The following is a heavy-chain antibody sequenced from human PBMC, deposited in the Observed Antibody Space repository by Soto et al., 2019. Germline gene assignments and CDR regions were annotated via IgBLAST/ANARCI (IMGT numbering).Heavy chain of an antibody. CDR2: FDPEDGET. J-gene: IGHJ5*02. CDR3: AVIAKYCSSTSGYRFDP. V-gene: IGHV1-24*01. Sequence: ASVKVSCKVSGYTLTELSMHWVRQAPGKGLEWMGGFDPEDGETIYAQKFQGRVTMTRDTSTSTVYMELSSLRSEDTAVYYCAVIAKYCSSTSGYRFDPWGQGTLVTVSS. D-gene: IGHD2-2*01. CDR1: GYTLTELS.